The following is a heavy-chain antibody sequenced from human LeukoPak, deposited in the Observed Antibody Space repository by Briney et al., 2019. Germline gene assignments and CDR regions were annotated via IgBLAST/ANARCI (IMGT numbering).Heavy chain of an antibody. D-gene: IGHD3-22*01. CDR1: GYTFTSYG. J-gene: IGHJ4*02. Sequence: GASVKVSCKASGYTFTSYGIIWVRQAPGQGLEWMGWISAYNGNTKYAQKLQGRVTMTTDTSTSTAYMELRSLRSDDTAVYYCARGLPPRRNYDSSGYYSYYFDYWGQGTLVTVSS. CDR2: ISAYNGNT. CDR3: ARGLPPRRNYDSSGYYSYYFDY. V-gene: IGHV1-18*01.